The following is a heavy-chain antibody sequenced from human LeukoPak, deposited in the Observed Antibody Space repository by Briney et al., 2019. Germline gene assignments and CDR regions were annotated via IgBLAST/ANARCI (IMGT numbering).Heavy chain of an antibody. V-gene: IGHV4-38-2*02. CDR1: AYSISSGYY. D-gene: IGHD6-19*01. CDR3: ARLAVAGNSC. CDR2: INHSGST. Sequence: SETLSLTCTVSAYSISSGYYWGWIRQPPGKGLEWIGEINHSGSTNYNPSLKSRVTISVDTSKNQFSLKLSSVTAADTAVYYCARLAVAGNSCWGQGTLVTVSS. J-gene: IGHJ4*02.